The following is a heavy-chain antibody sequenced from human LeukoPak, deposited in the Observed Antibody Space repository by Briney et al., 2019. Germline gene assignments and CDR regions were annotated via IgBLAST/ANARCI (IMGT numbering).Heavy chain of an antibody. D-gene: IGHD3-10*01. J-gene: IGHJ4*02. CDR1: DGSISSRSYY. CDR2: IYYSGTT. CDR3: ARHSEYYSGAGSASGYFDY. V-gene: IGHV4-39*01. Sequence: SETLSLTCTVSDGSISSRSYYWGWIRQPPGKGLEWIGTIYYSGTTYYNSSLKSRVTMSIDTSKNHFSLKLSSVTAADTAVYYCARHSEYYSGAGSASGYFDYWGQGTLVTVSS.